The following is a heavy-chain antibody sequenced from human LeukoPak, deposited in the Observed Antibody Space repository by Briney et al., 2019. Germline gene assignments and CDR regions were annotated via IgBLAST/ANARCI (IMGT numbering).Heavy chain of an antibody. CDR2: VYYSGST. V-gene: IGHV4-39*01. CDR1: GGSISSTGYY. Sequence: TASETLSLTCTVSGGSISSTGYYWGWVRQPPGKGLEWIASVYYSGSTHYSPSLKSRVTISVDTSKNQFSLRLSSVTAADTAVYYCARHSRNTFGVVVVPYYFDYWGQGTLVTVSS. CDR3: ARHSRNTFGVVVVPYYFDY. D-gene: IGHD3-16*02. J-gene: IGHJ4*02.